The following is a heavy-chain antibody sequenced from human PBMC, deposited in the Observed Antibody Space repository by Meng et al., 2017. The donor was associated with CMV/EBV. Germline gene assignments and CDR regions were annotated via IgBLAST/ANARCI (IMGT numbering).Heavy chain of an antibody. J-gene: IGHJ6*02. CDR2: TRNKANSYTT. Sequence: GESLKISCAASGFTFSSYSMNWVRQAPGKGLEWVGRTRNKANSYTTEYAASVKGRFTISRDDSKNSLYLQMNSLKTEDTAVYYCARFHYYYGMDVWGQGTTVTVSS. CDR3: ARFHYYYGMDV. V-gene: IGHV3-72*01. CDR1: GFTFSSYS.